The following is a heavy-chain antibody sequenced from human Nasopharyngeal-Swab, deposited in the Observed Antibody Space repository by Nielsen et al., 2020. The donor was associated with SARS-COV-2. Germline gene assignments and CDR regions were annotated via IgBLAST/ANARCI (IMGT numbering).Heavy chain of an antibody. CDR1: GYTFTSYA. Sequence: ASVKVSCKASGYTFTSYAMNWVRQAPGQGLEWMGWINTNTGNPTYAQGFTGRFVFSLDTSVSTAYLQISSLKAGDTAVYYCARGNIAIQYYYYGMDVWGQGTTVTVSS. CDR3: ARGNIAIQYYYYGMDV. D-gene: IGHD2/OR15-2a*01. CDR2: INTNTGNP. V-gene: IGHV7-4-1*02. J-gene: IGHJ6*02.